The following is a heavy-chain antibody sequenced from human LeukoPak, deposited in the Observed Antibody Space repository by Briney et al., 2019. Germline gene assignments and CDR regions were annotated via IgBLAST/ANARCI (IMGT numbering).Heavy chain of an antibody. CDR1: GFTFSSYA. Sequence: HPGGSLRLSCAASGFTFSSYAMSWVRQAPGKGLEWVSAISGSGGSTYYADSVKGRFTISRDNSKNTLYPQMNSLRAEDTAVYYCARARASGRSGFDYWGQGTLVTVSS. CDR2: ISGSGGST. CDR3: ARARASGRSGFDY. V-gene: IGHV3-23*01. D-gene: IGHD2-15*01. J-gene: IGHJ4*02.